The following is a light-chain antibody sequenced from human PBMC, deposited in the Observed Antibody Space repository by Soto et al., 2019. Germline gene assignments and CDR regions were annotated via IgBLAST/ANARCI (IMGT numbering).Light chain of an antibody. V-gene: IGKV3-20*01. J-gene: IGKJ1*01. CDR2: GAS. CDR1: QSVASNS. CDR3: QQWARSPRT. Sequence: ETVLTQSPGTLSLSPGETATLSCRASQSVASNSLAWYQQKPGQAPRLLVYGASGRATDIPDRFSGRGSGTDFTLTINRLEPEDFAVYYCQQWARSPRTFGRGTTVEIK.